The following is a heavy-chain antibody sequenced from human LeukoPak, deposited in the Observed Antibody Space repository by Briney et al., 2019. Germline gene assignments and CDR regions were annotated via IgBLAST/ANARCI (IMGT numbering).Heavy chain of an antibody. CDR3: VRVHGGGY. J-gene: IGHJ4*02. Sequence: GGSLRLSCAASGFTFSSSAMSWVRQAPGKGLEWVSAISNNGGYTYYADSVQGRFTISRDNSKSTLCLQMNSLRAEDTAVYYCVRVHGGGYWGQGTLVTVSS. D-gene: IGHD3-16*01. CDR1: GFTFSSSA. CDR2: ISNNGGYT. V-gene: IGHV3-23*01.